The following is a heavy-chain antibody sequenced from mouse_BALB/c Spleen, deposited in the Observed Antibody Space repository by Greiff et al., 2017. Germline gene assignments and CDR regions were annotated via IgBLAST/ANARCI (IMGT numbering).Heavy chain of an antibody. Sequence: EVKVVESGTVLARPGASVKMSCKASGYTFTSYWMHWVKQRPGQGLEWIGAIYPGNSDTSYNQKFKGKAKLTAVTSTSTAYMELSSLTNEDSAVYYCTKIYYGNYGFAYWGQGTLVTVSA. CDR3: TKIYYGNYGFAY. J-gene: IGHJ3*01. CDR1: GYTFTSYW. V-gene: IGHV1-5*01. D-gene: IGHD2-1*01. CDR2: IYPGNSDT.